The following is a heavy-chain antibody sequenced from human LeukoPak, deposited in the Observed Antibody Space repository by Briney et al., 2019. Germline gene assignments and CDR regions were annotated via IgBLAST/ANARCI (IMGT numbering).Heavy chain of an antibody. V-gene: IGHV4-38-2*01. Sequence: SETLSLTCAVSGYSNSSGYYWGWIRQPPGKGLEWIGSIYHSGSTYYNPSLKSRVTISVDTSKNQFSLKLSSVTAADTAVYYCARYQLLYRWFDPWGQGTLVTVSS. CDR3: ARYQLLYRWFDP. CDR1: GYSNSSGYY. J-gene: IGHJ5*02. CDR2: IYHSGST. D-gene: IGHD2-2*02.